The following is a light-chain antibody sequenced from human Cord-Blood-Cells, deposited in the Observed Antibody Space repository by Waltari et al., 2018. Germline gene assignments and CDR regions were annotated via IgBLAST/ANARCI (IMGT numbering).Light chain of an antibody. CDR3: CSYAGSYTV. J-gene: IGLJ3*02. CDR2: DVS. CDR1: SSDVGGYNY. Sequence: QSALTQPRAVSGSPGQSVTISCTGTSSDVGGYNYVSWYQQNPGKAPKLMIYDVSKRPSGFPDRFSGSKSGNTASLSISGLQAEADADYYCCSYAGSYTVFGGGTKLTVL. V-gene: IGLV2-11*01.